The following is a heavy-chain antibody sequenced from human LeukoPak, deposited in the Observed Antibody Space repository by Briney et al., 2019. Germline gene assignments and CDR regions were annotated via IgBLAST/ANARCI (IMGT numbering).Heavy chain of an antibody. J-gene: IGHJ4*02. D-gene: IGHD3-10*01. CDR1: GFTFCSNA. Sequence: PGGALRVSCAASGFTFCSNATNWVRQAPGKGLEWVSTNSGSGDDTYYADSVRGRFTISRDNSKNTLYLQMSSLRAGDTAIYYCANALDGSGSYYKGSYWGQGTLVTVSS. V-gene: IGHV3-23*01. CDR2: NSGSGDDT. CDR3: ANALDGSGSYYKGSY.